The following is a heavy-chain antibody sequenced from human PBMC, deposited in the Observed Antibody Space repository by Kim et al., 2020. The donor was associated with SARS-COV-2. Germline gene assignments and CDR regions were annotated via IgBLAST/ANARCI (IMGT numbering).Heavy chain of an antibody. CDR2: IYTRGST. CDR1: GFTVSSNY. V-gene: IGHV3-66*03. D-gene: IGHD2-2*01. J-gene: IGHJ6*02. CDR3: ARDLSTSCYGISYFGMDV. Sequence: GGSLRLSCAASGFTVSSNYMSWVRQAPGKGLEWVSVIYTRGSTYYADSAKGRFTIARDNSKNTLYLQMNSLRAEDTAVYYCARDLSTSCYGISYFGMDVWGQGTTVTVSS.